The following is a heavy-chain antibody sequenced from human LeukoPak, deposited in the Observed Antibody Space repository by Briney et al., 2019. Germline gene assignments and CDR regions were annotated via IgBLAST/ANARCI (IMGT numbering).Heavy chain of an antibody. CDR1: GYTFTSYY. V-gene: IGHV1-46*01. CDR3: ARDQMGVRGAAYVLFDP. Sequence: ASVKVSCKASGYTFTSYYMHWVRQAPGQGLEWMGIINPSGGSTSYAQKFQGRVTMTRDTSTSTVYMELSSLRSEDTAVYYCARDQMGVRGAAYVLFDPWGQGTLVTVSS. J-gene: IGHJ5*02. CDR2: INPSGGST. D-gene: IGHD3-10*01.